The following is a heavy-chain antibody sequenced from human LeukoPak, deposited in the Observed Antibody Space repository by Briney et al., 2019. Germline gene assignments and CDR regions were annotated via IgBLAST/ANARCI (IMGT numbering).Heavy chain of an antibody. CDR2: IYYSGST. V-gene: IGHV4-59*08. J-gene: IGHJ4*02. Sequence: SETLSLTCTVSGGSISSYYWSWIRQPPGKGLEWIGYIYYSGSTNYNPSLKSRVTISVDTSKNQFSLKLSSVTVADTAVYYCARHLNIAADPFDYWGQGTLVTVSS. CDR1: GGSISSYY. CDR3: ARHLNIAADPFDY. D-gene: IGHD6-13*01.